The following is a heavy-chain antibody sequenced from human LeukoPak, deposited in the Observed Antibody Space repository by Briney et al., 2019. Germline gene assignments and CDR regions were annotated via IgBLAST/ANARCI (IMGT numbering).Heavy chain of an antibody. CDR3: TSRIVVHLDY. Sequence: GGSRRLSCAASGFTFSGSAMHWVRQASGKGLEWVGRIRSKANSYATAYAASVKGRFTISRDDSKNTAYLQMNSLKTEDTAVYYCTSRIVVHLDYWGQGTLVTVSS. D-gene: IGHD3-22*01. J-gene: IGHJ4*02. CDR1: GFTFSGSA. V-gene: IGHV3-73*01. CDR2: IRSKANSYAT.